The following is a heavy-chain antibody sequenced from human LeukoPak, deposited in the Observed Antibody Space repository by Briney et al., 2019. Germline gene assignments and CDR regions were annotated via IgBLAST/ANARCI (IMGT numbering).Heavy chain of an antibody. D-gene: IGHD1-26*01. Sequence: ASVKVSCKASGYTFTSYYMHWVRQAPGQGLEWMGIINPSGGSTSYAQKFQGRVTMTTDTSTSTAYMELRSLRSDDTAVYYCARDFVGATTEWGQGTLVTVSS. CDR3: ARDFVGATTE. CDR2: INPSGGST. CDR1: GYTFTSYY. J-gene: IGHJ4*02. V-gene: IGHV1-46*01.